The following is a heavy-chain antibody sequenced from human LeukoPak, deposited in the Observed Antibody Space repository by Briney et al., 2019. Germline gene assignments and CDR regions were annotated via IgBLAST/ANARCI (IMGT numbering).Heavy chain of an antibody. CDR3: AKDLMRDRWFGES. CDR1: GFTFSSYS. V-gene: IGHV3-21*01. CDR2: ISSSSSYI. Sequence: GGSLRLSCAASGFTFSSYSMNWVRQAPGKGLEWVSSISSSSSYIYYADSVKGRFTISRDTSRNTLFLQMNSLRLEDTAVYYCAKDLMRDRWFGESWGQGTLVTVSS. D-gene: IGHD3-10*01. J-gene: IGHJ5*02.